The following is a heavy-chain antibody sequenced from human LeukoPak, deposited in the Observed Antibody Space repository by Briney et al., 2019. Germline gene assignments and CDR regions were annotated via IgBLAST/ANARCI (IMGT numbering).Heavy chain of an antibody. J-gene: IGHJ6*04. CDR1: GYTFTSYG. D-gene: IGHD6-13*01. CDR2: ISAYNGNT. CDR3: ARDWVAAAGTHYYYGMDV. V-gene: IGHV1-18*04. Sequence: ASVKVSCKASGYTFTSYGISWVRQAPGQGLEWMGWISAYNGNTNYAQKLQGRVTMTTDTSTSTAYMELRGLRSDDTAVYYCARDWVAAAGTHYYYGMDVWGKGTTVTVSS.